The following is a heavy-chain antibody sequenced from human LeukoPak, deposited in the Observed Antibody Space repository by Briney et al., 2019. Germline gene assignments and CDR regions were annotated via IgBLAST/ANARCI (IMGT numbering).Heavy chain of an antibody. CDR3: ANLKAAAGTNWFDP. CDR2: INYDGST. V-gene: IGHV4-39*01. D-gene: IGHD6-13*01. CDR1: GASVGSRSYY. Sequence: SETLSLTYTVSGASVGSRSYYWGWIRQPPGKGLEWIGSINYDGSTSYNPSLKSRVNISVDRSKNQFSLRLSFVTAADTAVYYCANLKAAAGTNWFDPWGQGTLVTVSS. J-gene: IGHJ5*02.